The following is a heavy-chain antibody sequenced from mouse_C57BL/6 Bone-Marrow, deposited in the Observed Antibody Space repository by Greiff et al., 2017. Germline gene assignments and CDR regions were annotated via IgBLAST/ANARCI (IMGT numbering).Heavy chain of an antibody. CDR3: ARKRVEYLYYAMDY. J-gene: IGHJ4*01. V-gene: IGHV2-9-1*01. CDR1: GFSLTSYA. Sequence: VQLKESGPGLVAPSQSLSITCTVSGFSLTSYAISWVRQPPGKGLEWLGVIWTGGGTNYNSAPKSRLSISKDNSKSQVFLKMNSLQTDDTARYYCARKRVEYLYYAMDYWGQGTSVTVSS. D-gene: IGHD5-1*01. CDR2: IWTGGGT.